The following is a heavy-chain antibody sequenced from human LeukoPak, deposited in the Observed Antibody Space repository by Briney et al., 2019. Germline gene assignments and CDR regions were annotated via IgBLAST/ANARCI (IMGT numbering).Heavy chain of an antibody. V-gene: IGHV3-66*01. CDR1: GFTVSSNY. CDR3: ARAYSRESGYDFVFGY. J-gene: IGHJ4*02. CDR2: IFSDDST. Sequence: GGSLRLSCAASGFTVSSNYMNWVRQAPGKGLEWVSIIFSDDSTYYADSVKGRFTISRDNSKNTLYVQMNSLRAEDTAVYYCARAYSRESGYDFVFGYWGQGTLVTVSS. D-gene: IGHD5-12*01.